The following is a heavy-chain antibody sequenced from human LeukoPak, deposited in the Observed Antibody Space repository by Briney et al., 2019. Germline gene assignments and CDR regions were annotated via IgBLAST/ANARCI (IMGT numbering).Heavy chain of an antibody. Sequence: KASETLSLTCFVSGGSISSYSWSWMRQSPGKGGEGRGYIFFRGTTNYNPSLKRPVTISVDTSKIQFSLNLSSVTAADTAVYYCARHLGVNVDYPGNYGMDVWGQGTTVTVSS. CDR1: GGSISSYS. CDR2: IFFRGTT. J-gene: IGHJ6*02. V-gene: IGHV4-59*08. CDR3: ARHLGVNVDYPGNYGMDV. D-gene: IGHD3-16*01.